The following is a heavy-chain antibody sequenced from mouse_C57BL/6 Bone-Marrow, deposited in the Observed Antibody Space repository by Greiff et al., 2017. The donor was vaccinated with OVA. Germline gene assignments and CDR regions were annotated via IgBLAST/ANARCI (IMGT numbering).Heavy chain of an antibody. J-gene: IGHJ1*03. CDR2: INPNTGGT. V-gene: IGHV1-18*01. CDR1: GYTFTDYY. D-gene: IGHD2-4*01. Sequence: EVQLQQSGPELVKPGASVKIPCKASGYTFTDYYMDWVKPSHGQSLEWIVDINPNTGGTIYNQKFQGKATLTVDKSSSTAYMELRSLTAEDTAFYYCARGNYDYDWYFDVWGTGTTVTVTS. CDR3: ARGNYDYDWYFDV.